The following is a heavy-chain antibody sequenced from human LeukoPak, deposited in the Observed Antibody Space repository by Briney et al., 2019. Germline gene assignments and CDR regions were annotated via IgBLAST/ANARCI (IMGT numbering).Heavy chain of an antibody. CDR1: YGSASSYY. CDR2: MYTSGST. Sequence: SETLSLTCTISYGSASSYYWTWIRQPAGKGLEWIGRMYTSGSTNYNPSLKSRVTMSVDTSKNQFSLKLSSVTAADTAVYYCARDDGGGYPAFWGQGTLVTVSS. D-gene: IGHD2-15*01. CDR3: ARDDGGGYPAF. V-gene: IGHV4-4*07. J-gene: IGHJ4*02.